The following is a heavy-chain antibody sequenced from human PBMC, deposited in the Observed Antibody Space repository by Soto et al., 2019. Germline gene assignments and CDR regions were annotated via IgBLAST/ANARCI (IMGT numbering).Heavy chain of an antibody. V-gene: IGHV1-69*01. CDR2: IIPIFGTA. J-gene: IGHJ6*02. D-gene: IGHD2-2*01. CDR1: GGTFSSYA. CDR3: ARSPPTYQDYYYGMDV. Sequence: QVQLVQSGAEVKKPGSSVKVSCKASGGTFSSYAISWVRQAPGQGLEWMGGIIPIFGTANYAQKFQGRVTITADESTSTAYMELSSLRSEDTAVYYCARSPPTYQDYYYGMDVWGQGTTVTVSS.